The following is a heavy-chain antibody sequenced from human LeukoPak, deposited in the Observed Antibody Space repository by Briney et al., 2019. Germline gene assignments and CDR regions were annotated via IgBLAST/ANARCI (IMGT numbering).Heavy chain of an antibody. CDR2: ISNRGTTI. CDR3: GRAKEDYSGYGTYEQYYYFYMDV. CDR1: GFTFSDYF. D-gene: IGHD5-12*01. J-gene: IGHJ6*03. Sequence: GGSLGLSCAASGFTFSDYFMSWIRQAPGKGLEWVSYISNRGTTIYYADSVKGRFTVSRDNAKNSLYLHMNNLRAEDTAVYYCGRAKEDYSGYGTYEQYYYFYMDVWGKGTTVTVSS. V-gene: IGHV3-11*01.